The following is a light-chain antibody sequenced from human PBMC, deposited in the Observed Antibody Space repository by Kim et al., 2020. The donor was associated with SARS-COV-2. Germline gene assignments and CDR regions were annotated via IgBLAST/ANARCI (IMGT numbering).Light chain of an antibody. CDR2: GAS. CDR1: QPVSTY. V-gene: IGKV1-39*01. CDR3: EQSYSLPLA. Sequence: DIQMTQSPSSLSAPVRDRVTITCLASQPVSTYLNWYQHKPGKVPKLLIFGASTLHTGVSSRFSGSGSGTDFTLTISSLQPEDAATYYCEQSYSLPLAFGGGTRVEVK. J-gene: IGKJ4*01.